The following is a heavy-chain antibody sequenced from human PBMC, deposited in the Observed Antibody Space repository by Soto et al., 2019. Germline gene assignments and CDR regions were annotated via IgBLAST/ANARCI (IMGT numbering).Heavy chain of an antibody. CDR1: GGSISSDY. Sequence: PSETLALTCTVSGGSISSDYWSWIRQPAGKGLEWIGRIYTSENTHYNPSLRSRVSMSLDTSKNQLSLNLSSVTAADTAVYYCAIWVGRSRWTSFASWGQGTMVTVSS. CDR2: IYTSENT. D-gene: IGHD6-13*01. V-gene: IGHV4-4*07. CDR3: AIWVGRSRWTSFAS. J-gene: IGHJ4*02.